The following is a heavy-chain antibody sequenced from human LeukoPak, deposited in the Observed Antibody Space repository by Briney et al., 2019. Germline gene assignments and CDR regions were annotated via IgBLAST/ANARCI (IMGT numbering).Heavy chain of an antibody. CDR2: IYHSGST. Sequence: SETLSLTCTVSGYSISSGYYWGWIRPPPGKGLEWIGSIYHSGSTYYNPSLKSRVTISVDTSKNQFSLKLSSVTAADTAVYYCARGIKFYYYYYMDVWGKGTTVTVSS. D-gene: IGHD5-12*01. J-gene: IGHJ6*03. CDR3: ARGIKFYYYYYMDV. V-gene: IGHV4-38-2*02. CDR1: GYSISSGYY.